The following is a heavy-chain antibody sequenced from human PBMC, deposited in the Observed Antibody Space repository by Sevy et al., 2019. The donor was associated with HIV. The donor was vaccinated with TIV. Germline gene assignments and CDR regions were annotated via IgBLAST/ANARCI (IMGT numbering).Heavy chain of an antibody. CDR3: ARDLPPSATTVPHFDC. Sequence: GGSLRLSCAASGFSFSSYEMNWVRQAPGKGLEWVSYISNSGTTSSYSDSVRGAFTISRDNARNLLYLQMNSLRAEDTAVYFCARDLPPSATTVPHFDCWGQGTLVTVSS. J-gene: IGHJ4*02. CDR2: ISNSGTTS. V-gene: IGHV3-48*03. D-gene: IGHD4-17*01. CDR1: GFSFSSYE.